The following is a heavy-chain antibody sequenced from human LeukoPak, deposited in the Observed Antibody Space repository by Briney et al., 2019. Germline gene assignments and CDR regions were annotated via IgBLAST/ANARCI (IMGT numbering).Heavy chain of an antibody. CDR1: GDSVSSNSAA. Sequence: SQTLSLTCAISGDSVSSNSAAWNWIRQPPSRGLEWLGRTYYRSKWYNDYAVSVKSRITINPDTSKNQFSLQLNSVTPEDTAVYYCARSLRIAAAPHPYYYYGMDVWGQGTTVTVSS. CDR2: TYYRSKWYN. D-gene: IGHD6-13*01. J-gene: IGHJ6*02. CDR3: ARSLRIAAAPHPYYYYGMDV. V-gene: IGHV6-1*01.